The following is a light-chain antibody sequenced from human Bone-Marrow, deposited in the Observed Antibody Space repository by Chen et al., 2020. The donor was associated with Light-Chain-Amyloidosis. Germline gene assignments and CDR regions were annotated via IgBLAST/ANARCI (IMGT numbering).Light chain of an antibody. J-gene: IGLJ3*02. V-gene: IGLV1-47*01. CDR3: AAWDDTLSGPV. Sequence: QSLLTQPPSASGTPGPRLTISCSGGSSNTGSNYVDWYQQLPGTAPQLLIYKNNQRPSGVPDRFSGSKSGTSASLAISGVRSEDEADYHCAAWDDTLSGPVFGGGTKVTVL. CDR1: SSNTGSNY. CDR2: KNN.